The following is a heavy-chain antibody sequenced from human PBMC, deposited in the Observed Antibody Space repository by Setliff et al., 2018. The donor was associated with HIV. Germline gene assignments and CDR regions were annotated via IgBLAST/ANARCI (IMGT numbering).Heavy chain of an antibody. D-gene: IGHD5-18*01. J-gene: IGHJ4*02. V-gene: IGHV4-39*01. CDR3: VRHGGVRIQRRTGIDY. CDR2: IYHTGSS. Sequence: NPSETLSLTCTVSGGSINSTSYYWGWIRQSPGKGLEWIGNIYHTGSSYYNPSLKSRVTISVDTSKNQFSLKLTSVTAADTAVYYCVRHGGVRIQRRTGIDYWGQGTLVTVSS. CDR1: GGSINSTSYY.